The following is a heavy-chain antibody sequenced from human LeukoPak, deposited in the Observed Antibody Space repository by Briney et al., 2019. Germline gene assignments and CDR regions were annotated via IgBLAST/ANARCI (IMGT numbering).Heavy chain of an antibody. CDR2: IGTDGSST. V-gene: IGHV3-74*01. CDR3: ARDRYCSSASCYGGDY. J-gene: IGHJ4*02. D-gene: IGHD2-2*01. CDR1: GFTFSSYW. Sequence: GASLRLSCVASGFTFSSYWMHWVRQAPGKGLVWVSRIGTDGSSTSNADSVKGRFTISRDNAKNTLYLQMNSLRAEDTAVYYCARDRYCSSASCYGGDYWGQGTLVTVSS.